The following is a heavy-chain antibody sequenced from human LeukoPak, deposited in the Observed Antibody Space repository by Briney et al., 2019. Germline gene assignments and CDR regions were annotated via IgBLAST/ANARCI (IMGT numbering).Heavy chain of an antibody. CDR1: GFTFSSYW. CDR2: IKQDGSDK. V-gene: IGHV3-7*01. Sequence: GGSLRLSCEASGFTFSSYWMSWVRQAPGKGLEWVANIKQDGSDKYYVDSLKGRFTVSRDNAKNSLYLQINSLRVGDTAVYFCARVGAATFYWYYMDVWGKGTTVTVSS. J-gene: IGHJ6*03. D-gene: IGHD2-15*01. CDR3: ARVGAATFYWYYMDV.